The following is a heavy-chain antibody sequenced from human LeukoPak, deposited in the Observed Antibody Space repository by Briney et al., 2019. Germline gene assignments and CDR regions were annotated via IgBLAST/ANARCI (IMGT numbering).Heavy chain of an antibody. J-gene: IGHJ5*02. CDR1: GGSISSSSYY. V-gene: IGHV4-39*07. Sequence: PSETLSLTCTVSGGSISSSSYYWGWIRQPPGKGLEWIGSIYYSGSTYYNPSLKSRVTISVDTSKNQFSLKLSSVTAADTAVYYCARNPGAGSRTVGFDPWGQGTLVTVSS. D-gene: IGHD2-15*01. CDR2: IYYSGST. CDR3: ARNPGAGSRTVGFDP.